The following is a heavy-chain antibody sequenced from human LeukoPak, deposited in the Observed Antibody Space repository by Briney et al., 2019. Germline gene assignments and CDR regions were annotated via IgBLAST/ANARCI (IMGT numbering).Heavy chain of an antibody. CDR1: GYTFTGYY. CDR2: INPNSGGT. Sequence: GASVKVSRKASGYTFTGYYMHWVRQAPGQGLEWMGWINPNSGGTNYAQKFQGRVTMTRDTSISTAYMELSRLRSDDTAVYYCARVLYSSGWPYFDYWGQGTLVTVSS. CDR3: ARVLYSSGWPYFDY. J-gene: IGHJ4*02. D-gene: IGHD6-19*01. V-gene: IGHV1-2*02.